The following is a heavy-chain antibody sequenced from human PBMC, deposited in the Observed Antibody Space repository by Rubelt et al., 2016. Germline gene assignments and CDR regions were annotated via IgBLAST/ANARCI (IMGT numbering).Heavy chain of an antibody. D-gene: IGHD2-15*01. V-gene: IGHV2-5*02. J-gene: IGHJ5*02. CDR2: IYWDDDK. CDR3: AHSLAIFCSGGSCYPNWFDP. Sequence: QITLKESGPTLVKPTQTLALKCTFSGFSLSTSGVGVGWIRQPPGKALEWLALIYWDDDKRYSPSLKSRLTIPKDTSKNQVVLTMTNMDPVDTATYYCAHSLAIFCSGGSCYPNWFDPWGQGTLVTVSS. CDR1: GFSLSTSGVG.